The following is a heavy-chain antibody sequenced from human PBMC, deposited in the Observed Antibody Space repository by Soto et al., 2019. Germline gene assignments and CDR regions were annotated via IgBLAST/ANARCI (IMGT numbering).Heavy chain of an antibody. CDR1: GFTFSSYG. V-gene: IGHV3-30*18. D-gene: IGHD6-19*01. Sequence: QVQLVESGGGVVQPGRSLRLSCAASGFTFSSYGMHWVRQAPGKGLEWVAVISYDGSTKYYADSVKGRFTISRDNSKNTLYLQMNSLRAEDTAVYYCAKVAMAGTDYYYMDVWGKGTTVTGSS. J-gene: IGHJ6*03. CDR3: AKVAMAGTDYYYMDV. CDR2: ISYDGSTK.